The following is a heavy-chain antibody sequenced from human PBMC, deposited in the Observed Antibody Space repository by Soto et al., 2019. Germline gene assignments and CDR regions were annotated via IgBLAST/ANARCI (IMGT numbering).Heavy chain of an antibody. Sequence: QVQLVESGGGVVQPGRSLRLSCAASGFTFSTYVMHWVRQAPGKGLEWVAVISHDGSNKHYADSVKGRFTISRDNSKNTLYLQMNSLRAEDTAVYYCANQYFQHWGQGTLVTVSS. J-gene: IGHJ1*01. CDR2: ISHDGSNK. CDR3: ANQYFQH. V-gene: IGHV3-30*18. CDR1: GFTFSTYV.